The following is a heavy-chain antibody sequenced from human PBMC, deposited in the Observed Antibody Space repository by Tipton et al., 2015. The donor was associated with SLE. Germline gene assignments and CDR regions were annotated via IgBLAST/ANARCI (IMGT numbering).Heavy chain of an antibody. D-gene: IGHD5-18*01. CDR3: ARVERPGIRLWSFDY. V-gene: IGHV3-74*01. CDR2: INSDGSST. Sequence: SLRLSCAASGFTFSSYWMHWVRQAPGKGLGWVSRINSDGSSTSYADSVKGRFTISRDNAKNTLYLQMNSLRAEDTAVYYCARVERPGIRLWSFDYWGQGTLVTVSS. CDR1: GFTFSSYW. J-gene: IGHJ4*02.